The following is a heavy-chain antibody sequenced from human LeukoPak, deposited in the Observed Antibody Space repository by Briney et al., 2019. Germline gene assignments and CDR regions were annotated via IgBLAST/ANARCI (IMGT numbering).Heavy chain of an antibody. CDR1: GFTFSSYS. J-gene: IGHJ6*02. CDR2: ISSSSSYI. D-gene: IGHD3-10*01. Sequence: GVLRLSCAASGFTFSSYSMNWVRQAPGKGLEWVSSISSSSSYIYYADSVKGRFTISRDNAKNSLYLQMNSLRAEDTAVYYCARDYRGLLWFGELDLPGAFQTYYYGMDVWGQGTTVTVSS. CDR3: ARDYRGLLWFGELDLPGAFQTYYYGMDV. V-gene: IGHV3-21*01.